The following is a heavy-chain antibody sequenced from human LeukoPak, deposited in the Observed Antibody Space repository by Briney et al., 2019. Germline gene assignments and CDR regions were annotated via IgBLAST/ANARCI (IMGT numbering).Heavy chain of an antibody. D-gene: IGHD3-16*01. Sequence: PGGSLRLSCAASGFTFSSYTMNWVRQAPGKGLEWVSSISSSSNYMYYGDSVTGRFTISRDSAKNSLYLQMNSLRAEDTAVYYCARDEGGENAFDIWGQGTMVTVSS. CDR2: ISSSSNYM. CDR3: ARDEGGENAFDI. V-gene: IGHV3-21*06. J-gene: IGHJ3*02. CDR1: GFTFSSYT.